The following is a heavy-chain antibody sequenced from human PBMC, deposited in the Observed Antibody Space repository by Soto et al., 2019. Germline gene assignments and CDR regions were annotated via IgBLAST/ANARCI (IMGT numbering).Heavy chain of an antibody. CDR1: GYIFINYV. CDR3: ARAPYYYDSSGYSL. D-gene: IGHD3-22*01. V-gene: IGHV1-18*01. CDR2: ISAYNGNT. J-gene: IGHJ4*02. Sequence: GASVKVSCKASGYIFINYVINWVRQAPGQGLEWMGWISAYNGNTNYAQKLQGRVTMTTDTSTSTAYMELRSLRSDDTAVYYCARAPYYYDSSGYSLWGQGTLVTVSS.